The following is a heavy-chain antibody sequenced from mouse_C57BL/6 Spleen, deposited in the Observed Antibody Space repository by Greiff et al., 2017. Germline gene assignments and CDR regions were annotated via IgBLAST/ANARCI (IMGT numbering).Heavy chain of an antibody. CDR2: ISSGSSTI. CDR1: GFTFSDYG. J-gene: IGHJ3*01. D-gene: IGHD5-1*01. V-gene: IGHV5-17*01. CDR3: ARPDEYPFAY. Sequence: EVKLVESGGGLVKPGGSLKLSCAASGFTFSDYGMHWVRQAPEKGLEWVAYISSGSSTIYYADTVKGRFTISRDNAKNTLFLQMTSLRSEDTAMYYCARPDEYPFAYWGQGTLVTVSA.